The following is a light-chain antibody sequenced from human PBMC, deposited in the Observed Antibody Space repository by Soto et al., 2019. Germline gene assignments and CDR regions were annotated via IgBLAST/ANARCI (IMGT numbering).Light chain of an antibody. CDR1: QNVSNW. J-gene: IGKJ2*01. CDR3: QQYSKEST. V-gene: IGKV1-5*03. Sequence: DVEMTQSPSTLPTSIGDRVTINCRASQNVSNWLAWYQQKPGKDPKLLIYKASRLESGVPSRFSASGSGTXXXXTXXSLQSDDFATYFCQQYSKESTFGQGTKLEIK. CDR2: KAS.